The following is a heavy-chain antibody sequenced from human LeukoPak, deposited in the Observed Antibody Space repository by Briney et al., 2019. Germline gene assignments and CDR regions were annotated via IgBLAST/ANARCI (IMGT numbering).Heavy chain of an antibody. CDR2: INPSGGST. V-gene: IGHV1-46*01. D-gene: IGHD2-15*01. Sequence: REASVKVSCKASGYTFTSYYMHWVRQAPGQGLEWMGIINPSGGSTSYAQKFQGRVTITADKSTSTAYMELSSLRSEDTAVYYCARVLTRVYCSGGSCPYAFDIWGQGTMVTVSS. J-gene: IGHJ3*02. CDR3: ARVLTRVYCSGGSCPYAFDI. CDR1: GYTFTSYY.